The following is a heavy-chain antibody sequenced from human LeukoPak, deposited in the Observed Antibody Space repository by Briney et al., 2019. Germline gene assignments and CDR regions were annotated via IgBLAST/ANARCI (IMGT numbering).Heavy chain of an antibody. J-gene: IGHJ4*02. CDR1: GGSISNYY. Sequence: PSETLSLTCTVSGGSISNYYWSWIRQPAGKGLEWIGRIYTSGTTHYNPSLKSRVTMSVDTSKNQFSLNLSSVTAEDTAVYYCAKEIDNQYHYGSGKDYWGQGTLVTVSS. V-gene: IGHV4-4*07. CDR2: IYTSGTT. D-gene: IGHD3-10*01. CDR3: AKEIDNQYHYGSGKDY.